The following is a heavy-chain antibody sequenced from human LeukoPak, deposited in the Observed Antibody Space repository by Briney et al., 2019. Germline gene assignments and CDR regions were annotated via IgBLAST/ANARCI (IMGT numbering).Heavy chain of an antibody. Sequence: GGPLRLSCAASGFTLSNYWMHWVRQAPGEGLVWVSRVDPDGTTTNYADSVTGRFTTSRDNAKNTLYLQMNSLRAEDTALYYCTRVQAGRSGLMDVWGRGTTVTVSS. CDR1: GFTLSNYW. J-gene: IGHJ6*02. CDR3: TRVQAGRSGLMDV. V-gene: IGHV3-74*01. D-gene: IGHD2-8*02. CDR2: VDPDGTTT.